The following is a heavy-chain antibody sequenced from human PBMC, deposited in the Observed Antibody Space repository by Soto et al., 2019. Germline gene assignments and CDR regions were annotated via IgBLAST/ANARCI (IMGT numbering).Heavy chain of an antibody. CDR3: ARTLSSSAENWFDP. CDR1: GDSVSSNSAA. J-gene: IGHJ5*02. CDR2: TYYRSKWYN. D-gene: IGHD6-6*01. V-gene: IGHV6-1*01. Sequence: PSQTLSLTCAISGDSVSSNSAAWNWIRQSPLRGLEWLGRTYYRSKWYNDYAVSVKSRITINPDTSKNQFSLQLNSVTPEDTAVYFCARTLSSSAENWFDPWGQGTLVTASS.